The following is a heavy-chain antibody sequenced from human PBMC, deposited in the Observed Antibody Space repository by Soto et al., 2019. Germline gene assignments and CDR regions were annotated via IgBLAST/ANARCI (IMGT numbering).Heavy chain of an antibody. Sequence: QVQLQESGPCLVKPSQTLSLTCTVSGGSISSGGYYWSWIRQHPGKGLEWIGYIYNSGSTDYNPSLTSRITISLDTSKNHFSLKLSSVTAADTAVYYCARAKGTFCTGGRCYREYFQHWGQGTLVTVSS. CDR2: IYNSGST. V-gene: IGHV4-31*03. CDR3: ARAKGTFCTGGRCYREYFQH. J-gene: IGHJ1*01. CDR1: GGSISSGGYY. D-gene: IGHD2-15*01.